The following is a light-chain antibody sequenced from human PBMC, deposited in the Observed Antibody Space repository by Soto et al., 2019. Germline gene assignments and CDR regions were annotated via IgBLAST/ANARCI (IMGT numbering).Light chain of an antibody. CDR1: QGISSF. CDR3: QQVESYPST. CDR2: AAS. Sequence: IQLTPTPSSLSASVGDRVTITYRASQGISSFLAWYQQKPGKAPKLLIYAASSLQSGVPSRFSGSGFGTDFTLTITSLQPEDFATYYCQQVESYPSTFGGGTKVDIK. J-gene: IGKJ4*01. V-gene: IGKV1-9*01.